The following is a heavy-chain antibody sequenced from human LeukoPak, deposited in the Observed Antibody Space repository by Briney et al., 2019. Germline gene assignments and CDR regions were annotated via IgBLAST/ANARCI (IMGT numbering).Heavy chain of an antibody. V-gene: IGHV4-30-4*01. CDR2: IYYSGST. CDR3: ARDSLLWFGESTKYGMDV. J-gene: IGHJ6*02. D-gene: IGHD3-10*01. CDR1: GGSISSGDYY. Sequence: PPQTLSLTCTVSGGSISSGDYYWSWIRQPPGKGLEWIGYIYYSGSTYYNPSLKSRVTISVDTSKNQFSLKLSSVTAADTAVYYCARDSLLWFGESTKYGMDVWGQGTTVTVSS.